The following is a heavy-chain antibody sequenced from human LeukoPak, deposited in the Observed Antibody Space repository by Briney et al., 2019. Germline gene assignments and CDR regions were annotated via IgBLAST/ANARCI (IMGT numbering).Heavy chain of an antibody. Sequence: PSETLSLTCTVSGGSISSYYWSWIRQPAGKGLEWIGRIYTSGSTNYNPSLKSRVTMSVDTSKNQFSLELSSVTAADTAVYYCARELGYCSSTSCPKFDYWGQGTLVTVSS. CDR3: ARELGYCSSTSCPKFDY. V-gene: IGHV4-4*07. J-gene: IGHJ4*02. CDR2: IYTSGST. CDR1: GGSISSYY. D-gene: IGHD2-2*01.